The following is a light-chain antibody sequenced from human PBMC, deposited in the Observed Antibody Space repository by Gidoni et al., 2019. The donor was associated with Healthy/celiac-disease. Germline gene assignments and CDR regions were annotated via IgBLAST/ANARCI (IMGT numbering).Light chain of an antibody. CDR3: QQRSNWPRGFT. J-gene: IGKJ3*01. CDR2: DAS. Sequence: EIVLTQSPATLSLSPGERATLSCRASQSVSSYLAWYQQKPGQAPRLLIYDASNRATGIPARFIGSGSGTDFTLTISSREHEEFAVYYCQQRSNWPRGFTFGPGTKVDIK. V-gene: IGKV3-11*01. CDR1: QSVSSY.